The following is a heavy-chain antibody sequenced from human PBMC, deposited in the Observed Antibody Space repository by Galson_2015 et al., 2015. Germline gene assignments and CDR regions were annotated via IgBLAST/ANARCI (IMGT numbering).Heavy chain of an antibody. D-gene: IGHD3-10*01. Sequence: SLRLSCAASGFTFSDYYMIWIRQAPGKGLECVSYISSSATTIYYADSVKGRFTISRDNAMNSLYLQMSSLRVEDTATYYCARASGSGSYVPDPWGQGTLVTVSS. V-gene: IGHV3-11*01. CDR3: ARASGSGSYVPDP. CDR2: ISSSATTI. CDR1: GFTFSDYY. J-gene: IGHJ5*02.